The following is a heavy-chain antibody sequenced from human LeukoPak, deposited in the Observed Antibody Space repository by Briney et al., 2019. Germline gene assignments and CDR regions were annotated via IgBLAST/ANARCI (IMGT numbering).Heavy chain of an antibody. CDR2: ISYDETDE. CDR3: AKDAPGIKVAGHCDF. CDR1: GFTFSASV. J-gene: IGHJ4*02. D-gene: IGHD6-19*01. Sequence: PSGGSLRLSCAASGFTFSASVMHWVRQAPGKGLEWVAVISYDETDEYYAESVKGRFTISRDNPKNTLYLQMNNLKPEDTAVYYCAKDAPGIKVAGHCDFWGQGTLVTVSS. V-gene: IGHV3-30-3*01.